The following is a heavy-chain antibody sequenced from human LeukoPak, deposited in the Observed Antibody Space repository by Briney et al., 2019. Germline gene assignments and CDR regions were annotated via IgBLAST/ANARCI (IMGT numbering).Heavy chain of an antibody. D-gene: IGHD6-19*01. J-gene: IGHJ4*02. CDR2: IRSKANSYAT. CDR1: GFTFSGSA. V-gene: IGHV3-73*01. Sequence: GGSLRLSCAASGFTFSGSAMHWVRQASGKGLEWVGRIRSKANSYATAYAASVKGMFTISRDDSKNTAYLQMNSLKTEDTAVYYCTRRDSSGRDYWGQGTLVTVSS. CDR3: TRRDSSGRDY.